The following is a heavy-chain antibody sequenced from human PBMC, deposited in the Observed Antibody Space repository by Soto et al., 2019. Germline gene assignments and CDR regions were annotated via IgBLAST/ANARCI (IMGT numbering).Heavy chain of an antibody. V-gene: IGHV4-30-2*03. CDR2: IYHSGST. CDR1: GGSISSGGYS. J-gene: IGHJ6*02. CDR3: ARHMVRRGYYGMDV. Sequence: SETLSLTCAVSGGSISSGGYSWSWIRQPPGKGLEGIGYIYHSGSTYYNPSLKSRVTISVDTSKNQFSLKLSSVTAADTAVYYCARHMVRRGYYGMDVWGQGTTVTVSS. D-gene: IGHD3-10*01.